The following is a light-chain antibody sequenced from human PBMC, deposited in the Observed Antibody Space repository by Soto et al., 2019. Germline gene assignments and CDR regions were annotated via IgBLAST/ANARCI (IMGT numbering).Light chain of an antibody. CDR2: WAS. Sequence: DIVMTQSPDSLAVSLGERATINCKSSQSVLYSSNNKNYIAWYQQKPGQPPELLIYWASTRESGVPDRFSGSGSGTDFTLTITSLQAEDVAIYYCQQYYSTPTFGGGTKVEIK. CDR3: QQYYSTPT. CDR1: QSVLYSSNNKNY. J-gene: IGKJ4*01. V-gene: IGKV4-1*01.